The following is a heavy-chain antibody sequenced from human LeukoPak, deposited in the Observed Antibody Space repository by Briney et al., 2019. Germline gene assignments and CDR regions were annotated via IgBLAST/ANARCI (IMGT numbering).Heavy chain of an antibody. CDR1: GFTFSSYA. CDR3: AKGHRYYYYGMDV. V-gene: IGHV3-23*05. CDR2: IDNYGRTT. Sequence: GGSLRLSCAASGFTFSSYAMSWVRQAPGKGLEWVSRIDNYGRTTDYADSVKGRFTISRDNSKNTLYLQMNSLRAEDTAVYYCAKGHRYYYYGMDVWGQGTTVTVSS. J-gene: IGHJ6*02.